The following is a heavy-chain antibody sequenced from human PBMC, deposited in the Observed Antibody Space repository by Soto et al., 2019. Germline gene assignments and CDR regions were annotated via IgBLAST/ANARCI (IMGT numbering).Heavy chain of an antibody. CDR3: AKEPAGGYSYGHYYFDY. D-gene: IGHD5-18*01. Sequence: GGSLRLSCAVSGFTFSSYAMSWVRQAPGKGLEWVSAISGSGDSTYYADSVKGRFTISRDNSRNTLYLQMNSLRAEDTAVYYCAKEPAGGYSYGHYYFDYWGQGTLVTVSS. CDR1: GFTFSSYA. J-gene: IGHJ4*02. CDR2: ISGSGDST. V-gene: IGHV3-23*01.